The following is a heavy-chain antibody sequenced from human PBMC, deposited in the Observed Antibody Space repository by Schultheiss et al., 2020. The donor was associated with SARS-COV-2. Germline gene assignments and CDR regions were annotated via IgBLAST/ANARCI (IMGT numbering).Heavy chain of an antibody. CDR3: ARDDGSGSYFAYYGMDV. Sequence: GGSLRLSCVASGFTFSSYWMHWVRQAPGKGLEWVAVISYDGSNKYYADSVKGRFTISRDNSKNILYLQMNSLRADDSAVYYCARDDGSGSYFAYYGMDVWGQGTTVTVSS. CDR1: GFTFSSYW. CDR2: ISYDGSNK. D-gene: IGHD3-10*01. V-gene: IGHV3-30*03. J-gene: IGHJ6*02.